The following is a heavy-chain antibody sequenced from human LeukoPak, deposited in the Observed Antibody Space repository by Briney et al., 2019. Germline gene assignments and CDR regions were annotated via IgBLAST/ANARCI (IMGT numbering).Heavy chain of an antibody. CDR2: IEYDGSYK. CDR3: AKEEMGYCSSTSCLGAFDI. D-gene: IGHD2-2*01. CDR1: GFTFSSYA. V-gene: IGHV3-33*06. Sequence: GRSLRLSCAASGFTFSSYAMWWVRQAPGKGLEWVAVIEYDGSYKYYADSVKGRFTISRDNSKNTLYLQMNSLRAEDTAVYYCAKEEMGYCSSTSCLGAFDIWGQGTMVTVSS. J-gene: IGHJ3*02.